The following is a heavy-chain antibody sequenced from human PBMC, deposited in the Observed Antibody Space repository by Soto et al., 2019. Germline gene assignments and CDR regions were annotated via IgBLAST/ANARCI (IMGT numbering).Heavy chain of an antibody. J-gene: IGHJ5*02. Sequence: SETLSLTCTVSGGSISSGGYYWSWIRQHPGKVLEWIGYIYYSKSTYYNPSLKNLVTISLDTSKNQFSLKLTSVTAADTAVYYCARSVFPWGQGTLVTVSS. V-gene: IGHV4-31*01. CDR3: ARSVFP. CDR1: GGSISSGGYY. CDR2: IYYSKST.